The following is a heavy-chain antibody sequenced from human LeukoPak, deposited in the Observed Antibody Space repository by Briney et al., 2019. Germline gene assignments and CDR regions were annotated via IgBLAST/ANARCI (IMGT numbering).Heavy chain of an antibody. Sequence: TGRSLRLSCAASRFTFSSYAMSWVRQAPGKGLEWVSAISGSGGSTYYADSVKGRFTISRDNSKNTLYLQMNSLRAEDTAVYYCAKGSITMGPGWFDPWGQGTLVTVSS. D-gene: IGHD3-10*01. CDR1: RFTFSSYA. V-gene: IGHV3-23*01. CDR2: ISGSGGST. CDR3: AKGSITMGPGWFDP. J-gene: IGHJ5*02.